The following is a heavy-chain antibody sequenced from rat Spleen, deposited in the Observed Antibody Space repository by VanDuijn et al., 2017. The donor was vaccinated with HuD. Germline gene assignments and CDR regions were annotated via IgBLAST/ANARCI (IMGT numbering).Heavy chain of an antibody. CDR2: ISPDGGDT. CDR1: GFTFSSYW. J-gene: IGHJ4*01. D-gene: IGHD1-2*01. CDR3: GKDMNYFSTYPFYLMGA. V-gene: IGHV5-58*01. Sequence: EVQLVESGGGLGHPGESLKLSCVASGFTFSSYWMFWIRQAPGEGLEWLSSISPDGGDTYYPDSVKGRFTISRDNAENTVYLQMNSLRSEDTATYFCGKDMNYFSTYPFYLMGAWGQGTSVTVSS.